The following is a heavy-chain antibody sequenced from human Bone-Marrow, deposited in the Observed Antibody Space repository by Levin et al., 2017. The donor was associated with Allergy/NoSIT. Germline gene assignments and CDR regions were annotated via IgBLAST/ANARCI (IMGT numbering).Heavy chain of an antibody. J-gene: IGHJ4*02. V-gene: IGHV3-15*01. D-gene: IGHD3-9*01. CDR3: TTWADGYYDILTGYYKSPYFDY. CDR1: GFTFSNAW. Sequence: ETLSLTCAASGFTFSNAWMSWVRQAPGKGLEWVGRIKSKTDGGTTDYAAPVKGRFTISRDDSKNTLYLQMNSLKTEDTAVYYCTTWADGYYDILTGYYKSPYFDYWGQGTLVTVSS. CDR2: IKSKTDGGTT.